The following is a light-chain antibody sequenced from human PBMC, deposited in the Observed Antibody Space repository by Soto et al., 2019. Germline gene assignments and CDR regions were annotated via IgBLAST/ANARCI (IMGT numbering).Light chain of an antibody. Sequence: QSALTQPPSASGTPGQRFTISCSGTSSNIGSNTVNWYQQLPGTAPKLLIYSNNQRPSGVPDRFSGSKSGTSASLAISGLQSEDEADYYCAAWDDSLTAFYVFGTGTEVTVL. V-gene: IGLV1-44*01. CDR2: SNN. CDR3: AAWDDSLTAFYV. CDR1: SSNIGSNT. J-gene: IGLJ1*01.